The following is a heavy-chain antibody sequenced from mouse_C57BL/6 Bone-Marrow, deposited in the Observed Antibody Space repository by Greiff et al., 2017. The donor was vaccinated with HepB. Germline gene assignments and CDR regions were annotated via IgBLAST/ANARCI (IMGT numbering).Heavy chain of an antibody. V-gene: IGHV7-1*01. Sequence: EVKLVESGGGLVQSGRSLRLSCATSGFTFSDFYMEWVRQAPGKGLEWIAASRNKANDYTTEYSASVKGRFIVSRDTSQSILYLQMNALRAEDTAIYYCARDADDYDVRFAYWGQGTLVTVSA. CDR3: ARDADDYDVRFAY. CDR1: GFTFSDFY. D-gene: IGHD2-4*01. CDR2: SRNKANDYTT. J-gene: IGHJ3*01.